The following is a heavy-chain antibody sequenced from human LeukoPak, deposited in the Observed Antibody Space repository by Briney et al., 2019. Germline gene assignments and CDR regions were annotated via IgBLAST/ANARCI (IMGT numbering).Heavy chain of an antibody. CDR2: IYYSGST. D-gene: IGHD5-12*01. CDR3: ARQVATKGGWAFDV. Sequence: SETLSLTCTVSGGSISSSSYYWGWIRQPPGKGLEWIGSIYYSGSTYYNPSLKSRVTISVDTSKNQFSLKLSSVTAADTAVYYCARQVATKGGWAFDVWGQGTMVTASS. J-gene: IGHJ3*01. CDR1: GGSISSSSYY. V-gene: IGHV4-39*07.